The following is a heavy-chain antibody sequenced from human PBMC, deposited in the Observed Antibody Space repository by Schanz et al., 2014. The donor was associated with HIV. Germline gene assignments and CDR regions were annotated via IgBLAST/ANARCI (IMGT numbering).Heavy chain of an antibody. CDR1: GFTFRNYA. CDR2: ISSGSTYI. D-gene: IGHD3-10*01. CDR3: ARMWPRGVSRGSPGHFDY. J-gene: IGHJ4*02. Sequence: VQLVESGGGVVQPGGSLRLSCAASGFTFRNYAMHWVRQVPGKGLEWVSSISSGSTYIYVADSLKGRSTISRDNAQNSLYLQLNSLRAEDTAVYYCARMWPRGVSRGSPGHFDYWGQGTQVTVFS. V-gene: IGHV3-21*02.